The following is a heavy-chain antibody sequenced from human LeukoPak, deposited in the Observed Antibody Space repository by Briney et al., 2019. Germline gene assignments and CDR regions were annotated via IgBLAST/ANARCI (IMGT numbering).Heavy chain of an antibody. CDR3: AKPKDNSLYCFDY. V-gene: IGHV4-31*03. CDR2: IYYSGNT. Sequence: SQTLSLTCTVSGGSVSSGGYYWSWIRQHPGKGLQWIGYIYYSGNTYYNPSLKSRVTISVDTSKNQFSLKLSSVTAADTAVYYCAKPKDNSLYCFDYWGQGTLVTVSS. D-gene: IGHD1-20*01. J-gene: IGHJ4*02. CDR1: GGSVSSGGYY.